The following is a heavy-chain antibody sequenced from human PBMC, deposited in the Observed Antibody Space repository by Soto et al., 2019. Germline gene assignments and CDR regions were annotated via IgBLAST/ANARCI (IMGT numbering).Heavy chain of an antibody. D-gene: IGHD3-3*01. Sequence: LRLSCAASGFTFGDYWMSWVRQAPGKGLEWVAHMKKDGSEKYYVDSVKGRFTVSRDNTKNSLYLQMNSLRAEDTAVYYCAKLGSGYYTGLYFEYWGQGTLVTVSS. CDR3: AKLGSGYYTGLYFEY. V-gene: IGHV3-7*03. CDR2: MKKDGSEK. CDR1: GFTFGDYW. J-gene: IGHJ4*02.